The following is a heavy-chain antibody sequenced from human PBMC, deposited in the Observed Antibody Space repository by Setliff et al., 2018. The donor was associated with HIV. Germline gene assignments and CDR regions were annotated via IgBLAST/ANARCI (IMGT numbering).Heavy chain of an antibody. CDR2: INPSGGST. V-gene: IGHV1-46*01. J-gene: IGHJ3*02. D-gene: IGHD3-3*01. CDR3: ARDRETIFGVVILPDDAFDI. Sequence: VASVNVSCKASGYTFTSYYMHWVRQAPGQGLEWMGIINPSGGSTSYTQKFQGRVTMTRDTSASTVYMELSSLRSEDTAVYYCARDRETIFGVVILPDDAFDIWVRGTMVTVSS. CDR1: GYTFTSYY.